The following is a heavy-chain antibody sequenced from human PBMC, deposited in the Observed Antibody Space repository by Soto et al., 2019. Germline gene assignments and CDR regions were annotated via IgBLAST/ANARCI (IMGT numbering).Heavy chain of an antibody. CDR3: ARKHCSGGSCYRAYYYYGMDV. D-gene: IGHD2-15*01. Sequence: QVQLVQSGAEVKKPGSSVKVSCKASGSTFSSYAISWVRQAPGQGLEWMGGIIPIFGTANYAQKFQGRVTITAEESTSTAYIELSSLRSEDTAVYYCARKHCSGGSCYRAYYYYGMDVWGQGTTVTVSS. CDR1: GSTFSSYA. J-gene: IGHJ6*02. CDR2: IIPIFGTA. V-gene: IGHV1-69*01.